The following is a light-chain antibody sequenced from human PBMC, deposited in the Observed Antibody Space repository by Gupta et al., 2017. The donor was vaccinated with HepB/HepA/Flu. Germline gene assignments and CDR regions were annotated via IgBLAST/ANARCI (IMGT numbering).Light chain of an antibody. J-gene: IGLJ1*01. CDR1: SSNIGSNT. Sequence: SVLTQPPSASGTPGQGGTSSCSGSSSNIGSNTVNWYQQLPGTAPKLLMYSVSQRPSGVPDRFSGSKSATSASLAISGLQSEDEAEYYCAAWDDSLNGYVFGPGTKVTVL. CDR2: SVS. CDR3: AAWDDSLNGYV. V-gene: IGLV1-44*01.